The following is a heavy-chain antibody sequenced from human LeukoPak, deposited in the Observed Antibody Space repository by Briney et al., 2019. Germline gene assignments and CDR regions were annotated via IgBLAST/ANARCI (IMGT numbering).Heavy chain of an antibody. J-gene: IGHJ4*02. CDR3: ARDTASSTSCYDS. CDR2: ISSSSSYI. Sequence: NLGGSLRLSCAASGFTFSSYAMSWVRQAPGKGLEWVSSISSSSSYIYYAYSVKGRFTISRDNAKNSLYLQMNSHRAEDTAVYYCARDTASSTSCYDSWGQGTLVTVSS. D-gene: IGHD2-2*01. V-gene: IGHV3-21*01. CDR1: GFTFSSYA.